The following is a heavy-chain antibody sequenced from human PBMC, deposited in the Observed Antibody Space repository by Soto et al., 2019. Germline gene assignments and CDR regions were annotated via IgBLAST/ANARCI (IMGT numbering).Heavy chain of an antibody. V-gene: IGHV4-30-2*01. J-gene: IGHJ3*02. CDR2: ISHSGST. CDR3: ARRITMVRGAYDAFDI. CDR1: GGSISSGGYS. Sequence: QLQLQESGSGLVKPSQTLSLTCAVSGGSISSGGYSWSWIRQPPGKGLEWMGYISHSGSTYYNPSLKSRVTISVDRSKNQFSLKLSSVTAADKAVYYCARRITMVRGAYDAFDIWGQVTMVTVSS. D-gene: IGHD3-10*01.